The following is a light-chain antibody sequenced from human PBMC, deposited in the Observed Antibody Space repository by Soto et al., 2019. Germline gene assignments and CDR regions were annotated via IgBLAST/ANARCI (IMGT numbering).Light chain of an antibody. J-gene: IGKJ3*01. CDR3: HHYDSHSLS. CDR1: QSHSSSY. Sequence: EIVLTQSPGTRSLSPGERATLSCRSSQSHSSSYLAWFQQKPGQAPRLLIYAASSRATGIPDRFSGSGSGRDFSLPISRLDPEDLVVYYYHHYDSHSLSFGPGTKVDIK. CDR2: AAS. V-gene: IGKV3-20*01.